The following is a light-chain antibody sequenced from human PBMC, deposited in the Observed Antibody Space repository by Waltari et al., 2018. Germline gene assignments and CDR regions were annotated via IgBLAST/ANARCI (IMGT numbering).Light chain of an antibody. CDR1: SSDVGGFHY. V-gene: IGLV2-8*01. Sequence: QSAMTQPPSASGSPGQSVTISCTGTSSDVGGFHYVPWYQQHPGKAPKLIIFEVTKRPSGVPDRFSGSKSGNTASLTVSGLQSEDEADYYCSSYGGNNNILFGGGTKLSVL. J-gene: IGLJ2*01. CDR2: EVT. CDR3: SSYGGNNNIL.